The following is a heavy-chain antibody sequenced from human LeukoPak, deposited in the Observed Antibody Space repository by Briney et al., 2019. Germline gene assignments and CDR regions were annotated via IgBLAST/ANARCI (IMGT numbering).Heavy chain of an antibody. CDR2: LFYSGST. D-gene: IGHD6-19*01. CDR1: GXSISSSSDY. J-gene: IGHJ4*02. CDR3: ARQVGGGWWYFDY. Sequence: SETLSLTCTVSGXSISSSSDYWGWIRQPPGKGLEWIGSLFYSGSTYYNPSLRSRVTMSVDTSKNQFSLKLSSVIAADTAVYYCARQVGGGWWYFDYWGQGTLVTVSS. V-gene: IGHV4-39*01.